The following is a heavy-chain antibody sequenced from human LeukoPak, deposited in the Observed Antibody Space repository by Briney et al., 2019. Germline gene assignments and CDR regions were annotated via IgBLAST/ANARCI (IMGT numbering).Heavy chain of an antibody. CDR1: GSSFSAYG. CDR2: IWYDGSNK. J-gene: IGHJ4*02. V-gene: IGHV3-33*01. Sequence: GRSLRLSCAASGSSFSAYGMHWVRQAPGKGLEWVAVIWYDGSNKYYADSVKGRFTISRDNSKNTVYLQMNSLRVEDTAVYYCAYGSGSSAPHYFDYWGQGTLVTVSS. D-gene: IGHD3-10*01. CDR3: AYGSGSSAPHYFDY.